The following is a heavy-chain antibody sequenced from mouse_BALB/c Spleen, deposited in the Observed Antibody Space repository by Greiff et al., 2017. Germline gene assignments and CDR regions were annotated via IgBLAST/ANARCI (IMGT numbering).Heavy chain of an antibody. CDR1: GYTFTDYE. V-gene: IGHV1-15*01. CDR2: IDPETGGT. D-gene: IGHD2-1*01. J-gene: IGHJ2*01. CDR3: TRRIYYGNLGGY. Sequence: VQLQQSGAELVRPGASVTLSCKASGYTFTDYEMHWVKQTPVHGLEWIGAIDPETGGTAYNQKFKGKATLTADKSSSTAYMELRSLTSEDSAVYYCTRRIYYGNLGGYWGQGTTLTVSS.